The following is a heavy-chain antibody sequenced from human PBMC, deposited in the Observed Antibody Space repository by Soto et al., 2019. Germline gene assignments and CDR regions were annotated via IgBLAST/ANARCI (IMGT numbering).Heavy chain of an antibody. Sequence: SETLSLTCTVSGGSISSSSYYWGWIRQPPGKGLEWIGSIYYSGSTYYNPSLKSRVTISVDTSKNQFSLKLSSVTAADTAVYYCARLQRRYYDTNYGMDVWGQGTTVTV. V-gene: IGHV4-39*01. CDR3: ARLQRRYYDTNYGMDV. J-gene: IGHJ6*02. CDR2: IYYSGST. CDR1: GGSISSSSYY. D-gene: IGHD3-9*01.